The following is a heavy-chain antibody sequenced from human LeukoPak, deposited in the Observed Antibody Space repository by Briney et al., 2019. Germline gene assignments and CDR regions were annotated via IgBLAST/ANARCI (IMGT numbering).Heavy chain of an antibody. CDR1: GGSFSGYY. CDR3: ARRNAFDI. J-gene: IGHJ3*02. CDR2: IYHSGST. V-gene: IGHV4-34*01. Sequence: SETLSLTCAVYGGSFSGYYWSWIRQPPGKGLEWIGSIYHSGSTYYNPSLKSRVTISVDTSKNQFSLKLSSVTAADTAVYYCARRNAFDIWGQGTMVTVSS.